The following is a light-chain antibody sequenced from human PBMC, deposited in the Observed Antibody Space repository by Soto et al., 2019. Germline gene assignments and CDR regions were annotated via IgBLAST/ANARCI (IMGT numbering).Light chain of an antibody. Sequence: DIQMTQSPSTLSASVGDKVTVTCRASQSVRDWVAWYQQQAGRAPRLLIYKASSLQSGVPSRFSGSGFGTEFTLTISGLQPDDFASYYCQQYYSYSPLTFGGGTKVDI. J-gene: IGKJ4*01. CDR3: QQYYSYSPLT. CDR1: QSVRDW. CDR2: KAS. V-gene: IGKV1-5*03.